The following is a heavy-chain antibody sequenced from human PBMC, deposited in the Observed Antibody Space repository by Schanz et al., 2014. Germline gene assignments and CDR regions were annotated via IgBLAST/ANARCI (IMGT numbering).Heavy chain of an antibody. CDR1: GGSITNNNYY. V-gene: IGHV4-39*01. D-gene: IGHD1-26*01. CDR3: ARRGVGSSKLYTFDI. Sequence: QVQLQESGPGLVKPSEALSVTCKVSGGSITNNNYYWGWIRQSPGQGLEWIGTLSYSGSTYVNPSPKTRLPFPEDTPKNQFSLRLNFVTAADTALYFCARRGVGSSKLYTFDIWGQGTMIIVSS. CDR2: LSYSGST. J-gene: IGHJ3*02.